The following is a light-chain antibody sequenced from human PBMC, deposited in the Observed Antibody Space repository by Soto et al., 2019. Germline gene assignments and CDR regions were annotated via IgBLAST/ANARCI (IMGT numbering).Light chain of an antibody. Sequence: AIQMTQSPSSLSASVGDRVTVTCRASQDIKYDLAWYQQKPGKAPKVLIYGASTLQPGVSSRFSGSGSGSEFPIPINSPQPEDSATYFCMQDFHYPRTFGQGTKLETK. J-gene: IGKJ1*01. CDR1: QDIKYD. V-gene: IGKV1-6*01. CDR2: GAS. CDR3: MQDFHYPRT.